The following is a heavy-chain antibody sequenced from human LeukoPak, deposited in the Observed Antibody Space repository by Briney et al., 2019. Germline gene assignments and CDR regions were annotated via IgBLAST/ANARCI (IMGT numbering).Heavy chain of an antibody. Sequence: GASVKVSCKASGGTFSSYAISWVRQAPGQGLEWMGRIIPIFGTANYAQKFQGRVTITTDEFTSTAYMELSSLRSEDTAVYYCAAETMVVTPYYFDYWGQGTLVTVSS. D-gene: IGHD4-23*01. V-gene: IGHV1-69*05. CDR2: IIPIFGTA. J-gene: IGHJ4*02. CDR1: GGTFSSYA. CDR3: AAETMVVTPYYFDY.